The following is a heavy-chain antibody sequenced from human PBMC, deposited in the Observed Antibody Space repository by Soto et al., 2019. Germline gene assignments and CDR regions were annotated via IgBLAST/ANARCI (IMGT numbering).Heavy chain of an antibody. CDR1: GGSISSYY. Sequence: SETLSLTCTVSGGSISSYYWSWIRQPPGKGLEWIGDIYNSGSTNYNSSLKSRVIISVDTSKNQFSLKLTSVTAADTAVYYCARQGRIASLSWLDPWGLGILVTVS. CDR2: IYNSGST. CDR3: ARQGRIASLSWLDP. V-gene: IGHV4-59*08. J-gene: IGHJ5*02. D-gene: IGHD6-13*01.